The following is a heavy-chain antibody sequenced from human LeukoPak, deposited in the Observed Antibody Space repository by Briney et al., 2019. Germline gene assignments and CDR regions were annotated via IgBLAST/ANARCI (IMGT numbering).Heavy chain of an antibody. CDR3: ARRAQGEMETVWGLIDS. Sequence: GESLKISCKGSGITFSTYYIGWGRQMPGKGLEGMGIIFPGDSDTRYSRSFEGQVTISDDKSINPAYLQWNILKSSDPAIYFFARRAQGEMETVWGLIDSWGQGTLVTVSS. V-gene: IGHV5-51*01. CDR1: GITFSTYY. J-gene: IGHJ4*02. CDR2: IFPGDSDT. D-gene: IGHD3-16*01.